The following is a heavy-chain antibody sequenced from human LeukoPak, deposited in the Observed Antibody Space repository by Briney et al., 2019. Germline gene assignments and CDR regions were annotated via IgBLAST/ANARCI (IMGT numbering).Heavy chain of an antibody. J-gene: IGHJ4*02. V-gene: IGHV1-46*01. CDR2: INPSGGST. CDR3: ARPYFYDSRRGHFDY. CDR1: GYTFTSCY. D-gene: IGHD3-22*01. Sequence: ASVKVSCKASGYTFTSCYMHWVRQAPGQGLEWMGIINPSGGSTSYAQKFQGRVTMTRDTSTSTVYMELSSLRSEDTAVYYCARPYFYDSRRGHFDYWGQGTLVTVSS.